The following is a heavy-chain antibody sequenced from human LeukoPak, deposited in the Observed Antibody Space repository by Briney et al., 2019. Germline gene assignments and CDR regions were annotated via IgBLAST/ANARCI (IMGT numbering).Heavy chain of an antibody. J-gene: IGHJ4*02. CDR1: GGSISSGSYY. V-gene: IGHV4-61*02. Sequence: SQTLSLTCTVSGGSISSGSYYWSWIRQPAGKGLEWIGRIYTSRSTNYNPSLKSRVTISVDTSKNQFSLKLSSVTAADTAVYYCARIYCSSTSCYYFDYWGQGTLVTVSS. CDR3: ARIYCSSTSCYYFDY. D-gene: IGHD2-2*01. CDR2: IYTSRST.